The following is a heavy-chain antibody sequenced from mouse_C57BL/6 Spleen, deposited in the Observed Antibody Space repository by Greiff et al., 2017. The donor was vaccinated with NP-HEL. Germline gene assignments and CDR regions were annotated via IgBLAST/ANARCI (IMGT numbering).Heavy chain of an antibody. Sequence: VQLQQSGAELVKPGASVKISCKASGYAFSSYWMNWVKQRPGKGLEWIGQIYPGDGDTNYNGKFKGKATLTADKSSSTAYMQRSSLTSEDSAVYFCVATTVVPYAMDYWGQGTSVTVAS. CDR3: VATTVVPYAMDY. J-gene: IGHJ4*01. V-gene: IGHV1-80*01. CDR2: IYPGDGDT. D-gene: IGHD1-1*01. CDR1: GYAFSSYW.